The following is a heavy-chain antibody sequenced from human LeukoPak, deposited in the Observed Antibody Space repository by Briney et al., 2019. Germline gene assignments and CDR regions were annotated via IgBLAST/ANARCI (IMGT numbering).Heavy chain of an antibody. V-gene: IGHV1-46*01. J-gene: IGHJ3*02. CDR1: GYTFTGYY. CDR3: AREKGYCSGGSCYYDAFDI. CDR2: INPSGGST. D-gene: IGHD2-15*01. Sequence: ASVKVSCKASGYTFTGYYMHWVRQAPGQGLEWMGIINPSGGSTSYAQKFQGRVTMTRDMSTSTVYMELSSLRSEDTAVYHCAREKGYCSGGSCYYDAFDIWGQGTMVTVSS.